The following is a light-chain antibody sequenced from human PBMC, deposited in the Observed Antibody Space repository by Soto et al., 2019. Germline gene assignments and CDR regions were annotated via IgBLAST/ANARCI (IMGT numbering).Light chain of an antibody. CDR2: GNT. CDR3: LSFDSSLSVV. V-gene: IGLV1-40*01. Sequence: QSVLTQPPSVSGAPGQXVTISCTGSSSNIGAGYDVHWYQQLPGRAPKLLIXGNTNRPSGVPDRFSGSKSGTSASLAITGLQAEDEADYYCLSFDSSLSVVFGGGTKLTVL. CDR1: SSNIGAGYD. J-gene: IGLJ2*01.